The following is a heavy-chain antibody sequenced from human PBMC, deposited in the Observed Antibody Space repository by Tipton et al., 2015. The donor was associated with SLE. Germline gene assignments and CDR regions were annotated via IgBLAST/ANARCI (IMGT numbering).Heavy chain of an antibody. J-gene: IGHJ3*02. CDR1: GFTFSSYA. Sequence: GSLRLSCAASGFTFSSYAMSWVRQAPGKGLEWLARISGDGDSTIYADFVKGRFTISRDNAKNTLYLQMDSLRAEDTAVYYCARRGGGLSYAFDMWGQGTMVTVSS. CDR3: ARRGGGLSYAFDM. CDR2: ISGDGDST. V-gene: IGHV3-74*01. D-gene: IGHD3/OR15-3a*01.